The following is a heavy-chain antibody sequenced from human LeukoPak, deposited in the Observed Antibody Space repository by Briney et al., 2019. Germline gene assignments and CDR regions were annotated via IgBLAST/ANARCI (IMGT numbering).Heavy chain of an antibody. CDR3: ARGGVLWFGEPRGWFDP. CDR2: IYHSGST. Sequence: SETLSLTCTVSGYSISSGYYWGWIRQPPGKGLEWIGSIYHSGSTYYNPSLKSRVTISVDTSKNQFSLKLSSVTAADTAVYYCARGGVLWFGEPRGWFDPWGQGTLVTVSS. D-gene: IGHD3-10*01. V-gene: IGHV4-38-2*02. J-gene: IGHJ5*02. CDR1: GYSISSGYY.